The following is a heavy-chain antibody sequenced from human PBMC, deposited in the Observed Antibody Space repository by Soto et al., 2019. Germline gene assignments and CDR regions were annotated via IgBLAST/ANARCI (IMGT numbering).Heavy chain of an antibody. CDR3: ARASMTTIPMDV. CDR2: VYYTGTT. J-gene: IGHJ6*02. V-gene: IGHV4-59*01. CDR1: GGSMNTYY. Sequence: SETLSLTCNVSGGSMNTYYWTWIRKPPGKGLEWIGCVYYTGTTNYKPSLKTRVTISVDTSKNQFSLKLASVTAADTAMYYCARASMTTIPMDVWGRGTMVTVS. D-gene: IGHD4-17*01.